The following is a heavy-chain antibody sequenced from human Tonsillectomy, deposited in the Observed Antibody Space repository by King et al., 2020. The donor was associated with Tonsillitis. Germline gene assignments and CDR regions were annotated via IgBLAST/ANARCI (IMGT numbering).Heavy chain of an antibody. V-gene: IGHV3-30*18. CDR3: EKDGIAFSDWYFVL. CDR1: GFTFSNYG. Sequence: VQLVESGGGVVQPGRSLRLSCAASGFTFSNYGMHWVRQAPGKGLEWVALIAYDASYENYADSVKGRFAISRDNSKNTLYLEMNTLRVEDTSVYYCEKDGIAFSDWYFVLWGRGTLVTVSS. J-gene: IGHJ2*01. CDR2: IAYDASYE. D-gene: IGHD1-14*01.